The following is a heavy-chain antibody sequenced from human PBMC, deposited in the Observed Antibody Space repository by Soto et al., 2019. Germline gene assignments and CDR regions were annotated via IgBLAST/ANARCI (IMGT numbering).Heavy chain of an antibody. J-gene: IGHJ6*03. CDR2: ISAYNGNT. CDR3: VREDWGTVTLNYYYYYMDV. D-gene: IGHD4-17*01. V-gene: IGHV1-18*01. Sequence: ASVKVSCKASGYTFTSYGISWVRQAPGQGLEWMGWISAYNGNTNYAQKLQGRVTMTTDTSTSTAYMELRSLRSDDTAVYYCVREDWGTVTLNYYYYYMDVWGKGTTVTV. CDR1: GYTFTSYG.